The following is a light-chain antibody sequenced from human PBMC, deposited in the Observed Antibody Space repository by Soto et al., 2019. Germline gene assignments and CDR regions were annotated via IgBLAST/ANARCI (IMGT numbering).Light chain of an antibody. CDR2: CAS. CDR3: QQYKSWPPLT. CDR1: QSISDN. Sequence: IVMTQSPAILSVSLGERATLSCLASQSISDNLAWYQQRSGQAPRLLIYCASTRATGVPARFSGSGSGTEFTLTISSLQSDDFAIYYCQQYKSWPPLTFGGGTKVE. V-gene: IGKV3-15*01. J-gene: IGKJ4*01.